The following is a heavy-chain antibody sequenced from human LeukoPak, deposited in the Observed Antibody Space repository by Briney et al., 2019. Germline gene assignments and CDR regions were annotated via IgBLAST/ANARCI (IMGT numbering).Heavy chain of an antibody. Sequence: GGSLRLSCAASGLTFGIYWMHWVRQGPGKGLVWVSRINSDGSSTNYADSVKGRFTISRDNAKNTLYLQMNSLRADDTAVYYCARGGLEPVDYWGQGTLVTVSS. D-gene: IGHD1-1*01. CDR3: ARGGLEPVDY. J-gene: IGHJ4*02. CDR1: GLTFGIYW. CDR2: INSDGSST. V-gene: IGHV3-74*01.